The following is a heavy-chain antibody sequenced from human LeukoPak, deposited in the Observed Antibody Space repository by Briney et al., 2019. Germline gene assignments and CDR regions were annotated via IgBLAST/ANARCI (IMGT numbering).Heavy chain of an antibody. CDR2: IYSSGST. CDR1: GGSISSGDYY. CDR3: ARDLKVGFYYDSSGSYSFDP. D-gene: IGHD3-22*01. V-gene: IGHV4-39*07. J-gene: IGHJ5*02. Sequence: SQTLSLTCTVSGGSISSGDYYWSWIRQPPGKGLEWIASIYSSGSTYYNPSLKSRVTISVDTSKNQFSLKLSSVTAADTAVYYCARDLKVGFYYDSSGSYSFDPWGQGILVTVSS.